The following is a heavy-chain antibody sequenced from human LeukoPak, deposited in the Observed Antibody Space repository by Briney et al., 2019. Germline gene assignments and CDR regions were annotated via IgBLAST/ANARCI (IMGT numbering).Heavy chain of an antibody. CDR1: GFTFSSYG. CDR2: IWHDGSIK. J-gene: IGHJ4*02. D-gene: IGHD3-10*01. V-gene: IGHV3-33*08. CDR3: ARAVGPYDY. Sequence: QPGRSLRLSCAASGFTFSSYGMHWVRQAPGKGLEWVAVIWHDGSIKYYADSVKDRFTISRDNSKNTLYLQMNSLRAEDTGVYYCARAVGPYDYWGQGTLVTVSS.